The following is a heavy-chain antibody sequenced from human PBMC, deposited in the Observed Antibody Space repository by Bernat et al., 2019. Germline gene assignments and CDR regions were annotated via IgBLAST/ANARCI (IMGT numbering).Heavy chain of an antibody. CDR2: IYSGGST. D-gene: IGHD6-13*01. CDR1: GFTVSSNY. CDR3: ARDLYPEAAAGLIGMDV. J-gene: IGHJ6*02. Sequence: EVQLVESGGGLVQPGGSLRLSCAASGFTVSSNYMSWVRQAPGKGLEWVSVIYSGGSTYYADSVKGRFTISRDNSKNTLYLQMNSLRAEDTAVYYCARDLYPEAAAGLIGMDVWGQGTTVTVSS. V-gene: IGHV3-66*01.